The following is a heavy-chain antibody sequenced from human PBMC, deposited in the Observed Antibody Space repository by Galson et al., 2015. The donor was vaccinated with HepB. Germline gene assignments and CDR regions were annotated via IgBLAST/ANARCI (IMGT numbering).Heavy chain of an antibody. CDR3: ARDSSGSYGGGAFDI. V-gene: IGHV1-3*01. J-gene: IGHJ3*02. CDR1: GYTFTSYA. Sequence: SVKVSCKASGYTFTSYAMHWVRQAPGQRLEWMGWINAGNGNTKYSQKFQGRVTITRDTSASTAYMELSSLRSEDTAVYYCARDSSGSYGGGAFDIWGQGTMVTVSS. D-gene: IGHD1-26*01. CDR2: INAGNGNT.